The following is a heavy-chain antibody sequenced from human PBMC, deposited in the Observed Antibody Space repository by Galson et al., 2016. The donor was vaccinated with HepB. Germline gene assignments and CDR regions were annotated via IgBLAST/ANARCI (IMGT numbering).Heavy chain of an antibody. D-gene: IGHD2-15*01. J-gene: IGHJ1*01. CDR3: AKTPKKGENGGLLNY. CDR2: ISGSGGET. V-gene: IGHV3-23*01. CDR1: GFTFSSYA. Sequence: SLRLSCAASGFTFSSYAMTWVRQAPGKGLDWVSTISGSGGETHYADSVKGRFTFSRDNSKNTMYVQMTSLRADDTAVYYCAKTPKKGENGGLLNYWGQGILVTVSS.